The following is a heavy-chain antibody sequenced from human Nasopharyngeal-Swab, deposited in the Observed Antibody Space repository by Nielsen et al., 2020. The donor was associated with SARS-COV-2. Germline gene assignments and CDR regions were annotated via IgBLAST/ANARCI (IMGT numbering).Heavy chain of an antibody. V-gene: IGHV4-59*12. CDR1: GCSISTYY. CDR3: AREVRGYAYGTRSFDI. D-gene: IGHD5-18*01. J-gene: IGHJ3*02. CDR2: IYYSGST. Sequence: GSLRLSCTVFGCSISTYYWSWIRQAPGKGLEWIGYIYYSGSTNYNPSLKSRVTISVDTSKNQFSLKLSSVTAADTAVYYCAREVRGYAYGTRSFDIWGQGTMVTVSS.